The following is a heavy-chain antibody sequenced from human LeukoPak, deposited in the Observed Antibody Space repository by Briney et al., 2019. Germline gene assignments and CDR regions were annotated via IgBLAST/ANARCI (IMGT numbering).Heavy chain of an antibody. J-gene: IGHJ4*02. CDR1: GGSFSGYY. Sequence: SETLSLTCAVYGGSFSGYYWGWIRQPPGKGLEWIGEINHSGSTNYNPSLKSRVTMSVDTSKNQFSLKLSSVTAADTAVYYCARGIYCSGGSCYSFYYFDYWGQGTLVTVSS. D-gene: IGHD2-15*01. CDR3: ARGIYCSGGSCYSFYYFDY. V-gene: IGHV4-34*01. CDR2: INHSGST.